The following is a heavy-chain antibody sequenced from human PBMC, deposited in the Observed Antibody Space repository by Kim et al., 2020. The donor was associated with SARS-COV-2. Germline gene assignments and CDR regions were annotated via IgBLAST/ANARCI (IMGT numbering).Heavy chain of an antibody. CDR3: ARANSSKAFDI. Sequence: SQTLSLTCAISGDSVSSNSVAWIWIRQSPSGGPEWLGRTYYRSKWYYDYAVSVKSRMTINSDTSKNQFSLQLNSVTPEDTAVYYCARANSSKAFDIWGQGTLVTVSS. CDR2: TYYRSKWYY. V-gene: IGHV6-1*01. CDR1: GDSVSSNSVA. D-gene: IGHD6-6*01. J-gene: IGHJ3*02.